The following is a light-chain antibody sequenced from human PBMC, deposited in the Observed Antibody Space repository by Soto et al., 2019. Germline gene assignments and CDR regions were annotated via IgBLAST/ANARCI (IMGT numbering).Light chain of an antibody. Sequence: DIQMTQSPATLSASVGDRVTITCRASQSVRTYLAWYQQKPGRAPKLLIYQVSSLESGVPSRFSGSGSGTEFTLTISSLQPDDFATYYCQLFETLVTFGQGTKVEIK. CDR1: QSVRTY. J-gene: IGKJ1*01. V-gene: IGKV1-5*03. CDR2: QVS. CDR3: QLFETLVT.